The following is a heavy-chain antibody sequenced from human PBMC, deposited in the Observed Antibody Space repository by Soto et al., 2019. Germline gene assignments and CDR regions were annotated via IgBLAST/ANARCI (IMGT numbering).Heavy chain of an antibody. CDR3: ATAVIIVVAAARYYGMDV. CDR1: GFTFSSYT. D-gene: IGHD3-22*01. J-gene: IGHJ6*02. CDR2: ISGSGGST. V-gene: IGHV3-23*01. Sequence: GGSLRLSCAASGFTFSSYTISWVRQAPGKGLEWLSAISGSGGSTYYADSVKGRFTISRDNSKNTLYLQMNSLRAEDTAVYYYATAVIIVVAAARYYGMDVGGEGSTVT.